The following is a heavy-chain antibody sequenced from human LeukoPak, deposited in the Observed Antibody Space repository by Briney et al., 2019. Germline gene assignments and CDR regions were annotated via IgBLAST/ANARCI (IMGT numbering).Heavy chain of an antibody. V-gene: IGHV1-69*06. CDR2: IIPIFGTA. CDR1: GGTFSSYA. CDR3: ACQIEVGATHRGFYYYMDV. D-gene: IGHD1-26*01. Sequence: SVKVSCKASGGTFSSYAISWVRQAPGQGLEWMGGIIPIFGTANYAQKFQGRVTITADKSTSTAYMELSSLRSEDTAVYYCACQIEVGATHRGFYYYMDVWGKGTTVTVSS. J-gene: IGHJ6*03.